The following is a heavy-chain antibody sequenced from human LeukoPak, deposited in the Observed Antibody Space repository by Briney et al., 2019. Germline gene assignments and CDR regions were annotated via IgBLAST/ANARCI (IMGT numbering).Heavy chain of an antibody. V-gene: IGHV3-23*01. CDR1: GFTFNIYA. D-gene: IGHD3-3*01. J-gene: IGHJ5*02. CDR3: ATYDFWSGYKPS. Sequence: GGSLRLSCEASGFTFNIYAMSWVRQAPGKGLEWVSAISGSGGSTYYADSVKGRFTISRDNSKNTLYLQMNSLRAEDTAVYYCATYDFWSGYKPSWGQGTLVTVSS. CDR2: ISGSGGST.